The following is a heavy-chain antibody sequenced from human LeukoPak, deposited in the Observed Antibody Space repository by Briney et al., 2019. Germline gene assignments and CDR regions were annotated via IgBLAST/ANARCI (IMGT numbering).Heavy chain of an antibody. J-gene: IGHJ3*02. D-gene: IGHD2-21*02. Sequence: PSETLSLTCTVSGGSISSYYWSWIRQPPGKGLEWIGYIYYSGSTNYNPSLKSRVTISVDTSKNQFSLKLSSVTAADTAVYYCARLRYCGGGCYSDAFDIWGQGTMVTVSS. CDR2: IYYSGST. V-gene: IGHV4-59*08. CDR3: ARLRYCGGGCYSDAFDI. CDR1: GGSISSYY.